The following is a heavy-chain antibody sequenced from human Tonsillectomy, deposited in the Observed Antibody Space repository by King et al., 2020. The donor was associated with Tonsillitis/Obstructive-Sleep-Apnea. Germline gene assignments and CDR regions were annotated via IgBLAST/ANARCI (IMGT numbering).Heavy chain of an antibody. Sequence: VQLVESGGGLVKPGGYMRLSCAASGFTLLSYSSNWVRQAPGQGLEWVSSISSSSSYIYYAASVKGRFTISRDNAKKSLYLQMNSLRAEDTAVYYCAASDFWSGYFNWGQGTLVTVSS. CDR1: GFTLLSYS. V-gene: IGHV3-21*01. CDR3: AASDFWSGYFN. CDR2: ISSSSSYI. J-gene: IGHJ4*02. D-gene: IGHD3-3*01.